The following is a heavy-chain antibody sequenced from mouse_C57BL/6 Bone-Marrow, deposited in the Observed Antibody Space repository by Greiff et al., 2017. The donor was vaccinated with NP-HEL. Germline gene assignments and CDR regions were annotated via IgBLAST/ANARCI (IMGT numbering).Heavy chain of an antibody. CDR2: ISYSGST. CDR3: ARWNYGLYDFDY. Sequence: EVKLMESGPGLAKPSQTLSLTCTVSGYSITSDYWNWIRKFPGNKLEYMGYISYSGSTYYNPSLKSRISITRDTSKNQYYLQLNSVTTEDTATYYGARWNYGLYDFDYWGQGTTLTVSS. J-gene: IGHJ2*01. D-gene: IGHD1-1*01. V-gene: IGHV3-8*01. CDR1: GYSITSDY.